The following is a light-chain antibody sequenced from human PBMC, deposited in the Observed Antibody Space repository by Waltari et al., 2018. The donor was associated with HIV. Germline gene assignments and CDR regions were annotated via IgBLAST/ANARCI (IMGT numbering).Light chain of an antibody. CDR3: QHSYSAPIT. V-gene: IGKV1-39*01. J-gene: IGKJ5*01. CDR2: ATS. Sequence: DIQMTQSPSSLSASVADRVTITCRASQTIRTYLNWYQQRPGKAPNLLIYATSSLQSGVPSRFRGSGSGTYFSLTISSVQPEDSATYYCQHSYSAPITFGRGTRLEIK. CDR1: QTIRTY.